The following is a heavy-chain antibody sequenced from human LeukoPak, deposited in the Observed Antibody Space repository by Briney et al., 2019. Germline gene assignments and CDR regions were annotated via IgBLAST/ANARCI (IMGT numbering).Heavy chain of an antibody. CDR2: IYPGDSDI. CDR1: GYSFSKFW. D-gene: IGHD2-15*01. V-gene: IGHV5-51*01. J-gene: IGHJ5*02. Sequence: GESLKISCKSSGYSFSKFWIGWVRQMPGKGLEWMGIIYPGDSDIRYSPSFKGQVTISVDKSINTAFLQWSSLKASDTAMYYCARQGYCSGGGCPNWFDPWGQGTLVTVSS. CDR3: ARQGYCSGGGCPNWFDP.